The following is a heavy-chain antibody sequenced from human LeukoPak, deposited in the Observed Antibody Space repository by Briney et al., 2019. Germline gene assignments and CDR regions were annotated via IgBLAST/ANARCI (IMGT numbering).Heavy chain of an antibody. D-gene: IGHD3-22*01. Sequence: PGGSLRLSCAASGFTVSSYYMNWVRQAPGKGLEWVSVFYVGGPTYYADSVQGRFTISRDNSKNTVDLQMSSLRPEDTAVYYCAKDPESITMIVVVITYFDYWGQGTLVTVSS. V-gene: IGHV3-53*05. CDR1: GFTVSSYY. J-gene: IGHJ4*02. CDR2: FYVGGPT. CDR3: AKDPESITMIVVVITYFDY.